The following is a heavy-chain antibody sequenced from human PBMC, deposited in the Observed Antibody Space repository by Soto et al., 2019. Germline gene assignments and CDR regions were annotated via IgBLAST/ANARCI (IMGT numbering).Heavy chain of an antibody. V-gene: IGHV4-31*03. CDR1: GGSISSGGYY. J-gene: IGHJ6*02. D-gene: IGHD2-21*02. CDR2: LYYSGST. CDR3: ARDLWGYCGADCYPLDV. Sequence: SETLSLTCTVSGGSISSGGYYWSWIRQHPGKGLEWIGYLYYSGSTYYNPSLKSRVTISVDTSKNQFSLKLSSVTAADTAVYYCARDLWGYCGADCYPLDVWGQGTTVTVSS.